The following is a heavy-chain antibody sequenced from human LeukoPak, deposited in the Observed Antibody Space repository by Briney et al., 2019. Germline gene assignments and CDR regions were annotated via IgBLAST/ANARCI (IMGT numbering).Heavy chain of an antibody. CDR2: IYPGDSDT. V-gene: IGHV5-51*01. J-gene: IGHJ4*02. CDR1: GYSFSNYW. CDR3: ARQAGSSWPPDY. D-gene: IGHD6-13*01. Sequence: GESLKISCKGSGYSFSNYWIGWVRQMPGKGLEWMGIIYPGDSDTRYSPSFQGQVTISADRSISTAFLQWSSLKTADTAMYYCARQAGSSWPPDYWGQGTLVTVST.